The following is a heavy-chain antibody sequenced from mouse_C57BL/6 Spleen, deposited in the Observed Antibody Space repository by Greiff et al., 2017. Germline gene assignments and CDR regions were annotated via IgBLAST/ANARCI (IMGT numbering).Heavy chain of an antibody. D-gene: IGHD1-1*01. V-gene: IGHV1-15*01. CDR1: GYTFTDYE. Sequence: QVQLQQSGAELVRPGASVTLSCKASGYTFTDYEMHWVKQTPVHGLEWIGAIDPETGGTAYNQKFKGKAILTADKSSSTAYMELRSLTSEDSAVYYCTRPLITTVVANAMDYWGQGTSVTVSS. CDR3: TRPLITTVVANAMDY. CDR2: IDPETGGT. J-gene: IGHJ4*01.